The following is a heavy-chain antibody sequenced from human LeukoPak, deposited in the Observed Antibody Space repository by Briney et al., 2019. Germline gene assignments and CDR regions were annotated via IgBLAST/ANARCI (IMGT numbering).Heavy chain of an antibody. J-gene: IGHJ3*02. CDR3: ARDKGGAFDI. V-gene: IGHV3-48*04. D-gene: IGHD1-26*01. CDR1: GFTFSSYS. Sequence: GGSLRLSCAASGFTFSSYSMNWVRQAPGKGLEWVSFISSSGSMIYYADSMKGRFTVSRDNAKNSLYLQMNSLRGEDTALYYCARDKGGAFDIWGQGTMVTVSS. CDR2: ISSSGSMI.